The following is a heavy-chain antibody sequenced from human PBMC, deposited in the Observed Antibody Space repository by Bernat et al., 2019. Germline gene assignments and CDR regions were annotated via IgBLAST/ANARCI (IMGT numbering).Heavy chain of an antibody. J-gene: IGHJ4*02. CDR2: IYYSGST. V-gene: IGHV4-39*01. CDR3: ARPTIYDSSGYYFDY. D-gene: IGHD3-22*01. CDR1: GCSITSSSYY. Sequence: QLQLQESGPGLVKPSETLSLTCTVSGCSITSSSYYWGWIRQPPGKGLEWIGSIYYSGSTYYNPSLKSRVPISVATSKNQFSLKLSSVTAADTAVYYCARPTIYDSSGYYFDYWGQGTLVTVSS.